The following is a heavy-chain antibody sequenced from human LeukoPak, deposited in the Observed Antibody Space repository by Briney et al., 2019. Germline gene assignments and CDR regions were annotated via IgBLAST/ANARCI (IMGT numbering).Heavy chain of an antibody. D-gene: IGHD3-10*01. V-gene: IGHV1-2*02. J-gene: IGHJ5*02. CDR3: ATAVITMVRGVITGGGNWFDP. Sequence: ASVKVSCKASGYTFTGYYMHWVRQAPGQGLEWMGWINPNSGGTNYAQKFQGRVTMTEDTSTDTAYMELSSLRSEDTAVYYCATAVITMVRGVITGGGNWFDPWGQGTLVTVSS. CDR1: GYTFTGYY. CDR2: INPNSGGT.